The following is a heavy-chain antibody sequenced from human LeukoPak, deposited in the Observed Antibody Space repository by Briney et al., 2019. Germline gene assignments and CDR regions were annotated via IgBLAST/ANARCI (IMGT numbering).Heavy chain of an antibody. D-gene: IGHD3-9*01. Sequence: GRSLRLSCAASGFTFSNYGMHWVRQAPGKGLEWVAVIWFDGNNKYYVDSVKGRFTISRDNSKNTLYLQMNSLRAEDTAVYYCAKFYDILTGYFDYWGQGTLVTVSS. J-gene: IGHJ4*02. CDR1: GFTFSNYG. CDR2: IWFDGNNK. CDR3: AKFYDILTGYFDY. V-gene: IGHV3-33*06.